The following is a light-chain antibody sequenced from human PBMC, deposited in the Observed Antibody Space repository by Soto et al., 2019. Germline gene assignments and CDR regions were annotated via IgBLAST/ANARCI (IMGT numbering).Light chain of an antibody. CDR3: CSLAGGNIFRV. J-gene: IGLJ2*01. Sequence: QSALTQPRSVSGSPGQSVTISCTGTSSDVGGYNYVSRYQHHPGKAPKFIIFDVSSRPSGVPDRFSGSKSGNTAYLTISGLQAEDEADYYCCSLAGGNIFRVFGGGTKLTVL. CDR2: DVS. CDR1: SSDVGGYNY. V-gene: IGLV2-11*01.